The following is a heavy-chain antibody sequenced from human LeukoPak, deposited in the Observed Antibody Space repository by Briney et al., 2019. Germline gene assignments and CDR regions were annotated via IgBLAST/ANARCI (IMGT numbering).Heavy chain of an antibody. CDR3: ARGGKWLYYFDY. Sequence: PSETLSLTCTVSGYYISSAYYWGWIRPPPGKGLEWIGSIYHSGSTYYNPSLKSRVTISVDTSKNQFSLKLSSVTAADTAVYYCARGGKWLYYFDYWGQGTLVTVSS. V-gene: IGHV4-38-2*02. D-gene: IGHD6-19*01. CDR1: GYYISSAYY. CDR2: IYHSGST. J-gene: IGHJ4*02.